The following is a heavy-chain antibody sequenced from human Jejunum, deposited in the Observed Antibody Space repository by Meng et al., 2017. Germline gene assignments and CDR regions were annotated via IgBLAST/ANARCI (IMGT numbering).Heavy chain of an antibody. CDR1: GFTFSSYA. J-gene: IGHJ3*02. Sequence: GESLKISCAASGFTFSSYAMSWVRQAPGKGLEWVSAISGSGGSTYYADSVKGRFTISRDNSKNTLYLQMNSLRAEDTAVYYCAKVGRVTVIVVVIDAFDIWGQGTMVTVSS. D-gene: IGHD3-22*01. CDR2: ISGSGGST. CDR3: AKVGRVTVIVVVIDAFDI. V-gene: IGHV3-23*01.